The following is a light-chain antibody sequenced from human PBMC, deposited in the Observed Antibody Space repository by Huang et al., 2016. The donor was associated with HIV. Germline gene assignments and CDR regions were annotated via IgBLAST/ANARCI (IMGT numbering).Light chain of an antibody. CDR3: QQYGSSIT. Sequence: EIVLTQSPGTLSLSPGERATLSCRASQSVSSSYLGWYQQKPGQAPRLLIYGASSRATGIPDRFSGSGSGTDFTLTISRLETEDFAVYFCQQYGSSITFGQGTRLEIK. V-gene: IGKV3-20*01. J-gene: IGKJ5*01. CDR2: GAS. CDR1: QSVSSSY.